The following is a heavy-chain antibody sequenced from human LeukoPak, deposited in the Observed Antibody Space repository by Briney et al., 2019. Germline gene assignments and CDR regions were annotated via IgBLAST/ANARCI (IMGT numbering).Heavy chain of an antibody. Sequence: SETLSLTCTVSGYSISSGYYWGWIRPPPGKGLEWIGSIYHSGSTYYNPSLKSRVTISVDTSKNQFSLKLSSVTAADTAVYYCARDSAAVGATAFDYWGQGTLVTVSS. J-gene: IGHJ4*02. CDR3: ARDSAAVGATAFDY. V-gene: IGHV4-38-2*02. CDR2: IYHSGST. D-gene: IGHD1-26*01. CDR1: GYSISSGYY.